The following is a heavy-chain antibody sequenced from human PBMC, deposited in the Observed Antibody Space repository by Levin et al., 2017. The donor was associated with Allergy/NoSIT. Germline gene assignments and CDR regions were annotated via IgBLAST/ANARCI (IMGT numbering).Heavy chain of an antibody. CDR1: GFPFSSYG. CDR3: ARGPLVTNYYYYGMDV. CDR2: IWYDGSNK. D-gene: IGHD4-17*01. V-gene: IGHV3-33*01. Sequence: LSLTCAASGFPFSSYGMHWVRQAPGKGLEWVAVIWYDGSNKYYADSVKGRFTISRDNSKNTLYLQMNSLRAEDTAVYYCARGPLVTNYYYYGMDVWGQGTTVTVSS. J-gene: IGHJ6*02.